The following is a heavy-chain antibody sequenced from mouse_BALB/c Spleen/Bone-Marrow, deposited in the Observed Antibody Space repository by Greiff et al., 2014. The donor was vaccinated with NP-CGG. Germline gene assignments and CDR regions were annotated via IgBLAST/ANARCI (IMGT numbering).Heavy chain of an antibody. D-gene: IGHD1-1*01. Sequence: DVHLVESGAELVKSGASVKLSCTASGFNIKDTYMHWVKQRPEQGLEWIGRIDPANGNTNYDPKFQGKATITADTSSNTAYLQLSSLTSEDTAVYYCASYVYGYYFDYWGQGTTLTVSS. CDR2: IDPANGNT. V-gene: IGHV14-3*02. CDR3: ASYVYGYYFDY. J-gene: IGHJ2*01. CDR1: GFNIKDTY.